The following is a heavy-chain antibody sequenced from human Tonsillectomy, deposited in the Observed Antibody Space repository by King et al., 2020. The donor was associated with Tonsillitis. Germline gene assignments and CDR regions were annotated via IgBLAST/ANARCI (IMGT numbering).Heavy chain of an antibody. J-gene: IGHJ6*02. CDR1: GYNFTSNY. CDR2: INPGGGST. V-gene: IGHV1-46*01. Sequence: QLVQSGAEVKRPGASVKVSCKASGYNFTSNYVHWVRQAPGQGLEWMGIINPGGGSTNYAQKLQGRVTLTRDKSTSTVYMEVSGLRPDDTAVYYCARGGVTATLYYCCGMDVWGQGTTVTVSS. CDR3: ARGGVTATLYYCCGMDV. D-gene: IGHD2-21*02.